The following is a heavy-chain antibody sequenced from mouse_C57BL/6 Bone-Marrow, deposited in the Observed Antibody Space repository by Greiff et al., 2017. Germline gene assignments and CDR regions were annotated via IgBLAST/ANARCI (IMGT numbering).Heavy chain of an antibody. CDR3: ARSIITTVPFAY. V-gene: IGHV7-3*01. Sequence: EVMLVESGGGLVQPGGSLSLSCAASGFTFTDYYMSWVRQPPGKALEWLGFIRNKANGYTTEYSASVKGRFTISRDNSQSILYLQMNALRAEDSATYYCARSIITTVPFAYWGQGTLVTVSA. D-gene: IGHD1-1*01. CDR2: IRNKANGYTT. CDR1: GFTFTDYY. J-gene: IGHJ3*01.